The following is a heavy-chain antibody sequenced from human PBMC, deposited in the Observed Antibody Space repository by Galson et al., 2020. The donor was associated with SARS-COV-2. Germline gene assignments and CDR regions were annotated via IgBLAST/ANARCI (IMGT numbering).Heavy chain of an antibody. CDR1: GFTFSNFG. CDR2: ISTDGNNK. CDR3: ARAGYSSTWTLGEAFGV. J-gene: IGHJ3*01. V-gene: IGHV3-30*03. D-gene: IGHD6-13*01. Sequence: SLRLSCAASGFTFSNFGMHWVRQSPGKGLEWVAVISTDGNNKYDADSVKGRFTISRDNSKNTLYLQMNSLRLENTAVYFSARAGYSSTWTLGEAFGVWGQGTLVTVSS.